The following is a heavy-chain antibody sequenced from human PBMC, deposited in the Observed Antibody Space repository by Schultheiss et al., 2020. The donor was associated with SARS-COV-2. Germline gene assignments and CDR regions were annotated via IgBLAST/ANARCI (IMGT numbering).Heavy chain of an antibody. V-gene: IGHV1-18*01. D-gene: IGHD5-12*01. CDR1: GYTFTSYG. CDR2: ISAYNGNT. CDR3: AREGVGYSGYDWFDP. J-gene: IGHJ5*02. Sequence: GGSLRLSCKASGYTFTSYGISWVRQAPGQGLEWMGWISAYNGNTNYAQKLQGRVTMTTDTSTSTAYMELRSLRSDDTAVYYCAREGVGYSGYDWFDPWGQGTLVTVSS.